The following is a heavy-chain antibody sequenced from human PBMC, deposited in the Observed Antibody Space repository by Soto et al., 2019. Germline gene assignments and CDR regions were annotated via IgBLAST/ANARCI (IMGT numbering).Heavy chain of an antibody. CDR2: ISSSSSYT. D-gene: IGHD3-22*01. J-gene: IGHJ3*02. Sequence: VQVVESGGGLVQPGGSLRLSCAASGFRFSDYYMSWIRQAPGKGLEWVSYISSSSSYTNYADSVKGRFTISRDNAKNSLYLQMNSLRAEDTAVYYCARDEYYDSSGPRGTAFDIWGQGTMVTVSS. V-gene: IGHV3-11*06. CDR1: GFRFSDYY. CDR3: ARDEYYDSSGPRGTAFDI.